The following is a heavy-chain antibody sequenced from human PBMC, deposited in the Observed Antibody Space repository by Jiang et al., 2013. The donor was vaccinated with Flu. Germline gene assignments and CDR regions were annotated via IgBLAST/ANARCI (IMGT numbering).Heavy chain of an antibody. CDR1: GFTFGDNA. Sequence: VQLVESGGGLVQPGRSLRLSCMGSGFTFGDNALSWIRQAPGKGLEWVGFIRSKDYGGTTEYAASVKGRFIISRDDSKSIAYLQMDSLKAEDTALYYCYPRVFGHSGWNIWGQGTMVTVSS. J-gene: IGHJ3*02. V-gene: IGHV3-49*03. CDR3: YPRVFGHSGWNI. CDR2: IRSKDYGGTT. D-gene: IGHD6-19*01.